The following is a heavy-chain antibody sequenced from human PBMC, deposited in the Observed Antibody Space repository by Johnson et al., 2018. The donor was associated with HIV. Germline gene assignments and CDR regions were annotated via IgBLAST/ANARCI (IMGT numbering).Heavy chain of an antibody. V-gene: IGHV3-30*04. CDR1: GFTFSSYA. CDR2: ISYDGSNK. Sequence: QVQLVESGGGVVQPGRSLRLSCAASGFTFSSYAMHWVRQAPGKGLEWVAVISYDGSNKYYADSVRGRFTISRDNSKNPLYLQMNSLRAEDTAVYYCARDSLGAIPDYAFDIWGQGTMVTVSS. D-gene: IGHD2-2*02. CDR3: ARDSLGAIPDYAFDI. J-gene: IGHJ3*02.